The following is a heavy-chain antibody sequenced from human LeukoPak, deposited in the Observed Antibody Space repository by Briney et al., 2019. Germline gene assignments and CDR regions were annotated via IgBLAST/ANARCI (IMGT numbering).Heavy chain of an antibody. CDR1: GYTFTDYY. J-gene: IGHJ4*02. D-gene: IGHD3-22*01. V-gene: IGHV1-2*02. CDR3: ARVDDSSGYPGGY. Sequence: ASVKVSCKASGYTFTDYYMHWVRQAPGQGLDWMGWINPNSGGTNYAQKFQGRVTMTRDTSIITAYMELSRLRSDDTAVYYCARVDDSSGYPGGYWGQGTLVTVSS. CDR2: INPNSGGT.